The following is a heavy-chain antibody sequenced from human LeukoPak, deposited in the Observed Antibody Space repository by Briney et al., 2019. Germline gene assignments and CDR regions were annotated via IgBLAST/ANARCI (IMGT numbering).Heavy chain of an antibody. CDR1: GGSVSSYY. CDR3: ARGQKYRSGYTVTELGSGYFDY. V-gene: IGHV4-59*02. J-gene: IGHJ4*02. Sequence: SETLSLTCTVSGGSVSSYYWSWLRQPPGKGLEYIGYTHYSGATNYNPSLKSRVTISLDTSGNQFSLRLSSVTAADTAVYYCARGQKYRSGYTVTELGSGYFDYWGQGTLVTVSS. D-gene: IGHD5-18*01. CDR2: THYSGAT.